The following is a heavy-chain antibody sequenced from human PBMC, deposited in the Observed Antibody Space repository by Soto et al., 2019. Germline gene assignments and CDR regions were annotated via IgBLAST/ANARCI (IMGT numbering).Heavy chain of an antibody. CDR3: ATRPGSSLDY. CDR1: GFTFNKAW. Sequence: EVQLVESGGGLVKPGGSLRLSCAASGFTFNKAWMNWDRQAPGKGLEWVGRIKTKTDGGTTDYAAPVKGRFTISRDDSKNTLYLQMNSLKTEETAVYYCATRPGSSLDYWGQGTLVTVSS. CDR2: IKTKTDGGTT. D-gene: IGHD1-26*01. J-gene: IGHJ4*02. V-gene: IGHV3-15*07.